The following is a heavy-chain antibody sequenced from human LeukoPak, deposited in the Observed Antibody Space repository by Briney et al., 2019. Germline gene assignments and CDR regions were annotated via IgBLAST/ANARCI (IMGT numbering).Heavy chain of an antibody. CDR2: ISGSGGST. V-gene: IGHV3-23*01. J-gene: IGHJ5*02. Sequence: PGGSLRLSCAASGFTFSSYAMSWVRQAPGKGLEWVSAISGSGGSTYYADSVKGRFTISRDNSKNTLYLQMNSLRAEDTAVYYCAKDRLGYDPMYNWFDPWGQGTLVTVSP. CDR3: AKDRLGYDPMYNWFDP. CDR1: GFTFSSYA. D-gene: IGHD5-12*01.